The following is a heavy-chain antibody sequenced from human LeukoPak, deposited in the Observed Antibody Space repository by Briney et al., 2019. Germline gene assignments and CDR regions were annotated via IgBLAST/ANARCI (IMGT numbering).Heavy chain of an antibody. CDR2: VSYSGST. CDR3: ASQGSDSGWFYF. Sequence: SETLSLTCSVSGGSISSYYWSWIRQPPGKGLEWIGYVSYSGSTVYNPSLKSRLTISIDTSETQFSLKLTSVTAADTAIYYCASQGSDSGWFYFWGQGTLVTVSS. CDR1: GGSISSYY. D-gene: IGHD6-19*01. V-gene: IGHV4-59*08. J-gene: IGHJ4*02.